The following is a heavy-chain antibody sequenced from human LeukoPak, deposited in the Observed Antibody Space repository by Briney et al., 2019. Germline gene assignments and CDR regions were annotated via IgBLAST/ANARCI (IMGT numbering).Heavy chain of an antibody. V-gene: IGHV3-23*01. D-gene: IGHD6-19*01. Sequence: GGSLRLSCAASGFTFSTYAMRWVRQAPGKGLEWVAVISGSGSTTYYADSVKGRFSISRDNSKNTLYLEMNSLRAEDTAVYYCAKGRQWLASHYFDYWGQGTLVTVSS. CDR2: ISGSGSTT. CDR1: GFTFSTYA. CDR3: AKGRQWLASHYFDY. J-gene: IGHJ4*02.